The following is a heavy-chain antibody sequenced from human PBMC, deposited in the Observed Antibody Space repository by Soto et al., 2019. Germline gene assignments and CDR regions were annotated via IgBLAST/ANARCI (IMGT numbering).Heavy chain of an antibody. CDR3: ARDAGSIDAFDI. CDR1: VFTFSSYA. V-gene: IGHV3-30-3*01. CDR2: ISYDGSNK. J-gene: IGHJ3*02. Sequence: PVGSLRLSCASSVFTFSSYAMHCVRQAPGKWLEWVAVISYDGSNKYYADSVKGRFTISRDNSKNTLYLQMNSLRAEDTAVYYCARDAGSIDAFDIWGQGTMVTVSS. D-gene: IGHD2-21*01.